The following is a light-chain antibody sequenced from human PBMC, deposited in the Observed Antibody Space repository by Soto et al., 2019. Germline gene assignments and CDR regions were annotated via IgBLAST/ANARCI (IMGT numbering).Light chain of an antibody. CDR3: QQYVSSPRT. CDR2: GAS. V-gene: IGKV3-20*01. J-gene: IGKJ1*01. CDR1: QIVYNGY. Sequence: ENVLTQFPGTLSLSPGERATLSCRASQIVYNGYFAWYQQKPGQPPRLLIYGASNRATGIPDRFSGSGSGTDFTLTINRLQPGDFAVYYCQQYVSSPRTFGQGTRVEVK.